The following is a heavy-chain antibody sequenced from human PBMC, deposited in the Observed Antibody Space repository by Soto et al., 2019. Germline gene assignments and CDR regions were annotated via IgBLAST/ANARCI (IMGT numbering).Heavy chain of an antibody. CDR3: ARGEWLVNFDY. Sequence: SVKVSCKASGGTFSSYAISWVRQAPGQGLEWMGGIIPIFDTANYAQKFQGRVTITADKSTSTAHMELSSLRSEDTAVYYCARGEWLVNFDYWGQGTLVTVSS. V-gene: IGHV1-69*06. J-gene: IGHJ4*02. CDR1: GGTFSSYA. D-gene: IGHD6-19*01. CDR2: IIPIFDTA.